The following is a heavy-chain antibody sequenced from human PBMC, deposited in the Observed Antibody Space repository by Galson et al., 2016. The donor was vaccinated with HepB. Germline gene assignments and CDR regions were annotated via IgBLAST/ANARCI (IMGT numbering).Heavy chain of an antibody. Sequence: SVKVSCKASGYMFSNHGISWVRQAPGQGLEWMGWISAYNGNKHYAQRIQGRVTMTKDTSTNTAYMELRGLRSDETAGYCCARVRRGGVREVYYYYYAMDVWGQGTTVTVSS. V-gene: IGHV1-18*01. CDR1: GYMFSNHG. CDR3: ARVRRGGVREVYYYYYAMDV. D-gene: IGHD3-10*01. CDR2: ISAYNGNK. J-gene: IGHJ6*02.